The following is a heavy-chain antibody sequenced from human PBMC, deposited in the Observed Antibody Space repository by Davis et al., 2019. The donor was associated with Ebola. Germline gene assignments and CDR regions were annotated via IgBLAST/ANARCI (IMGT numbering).Heavy chain of an antibody. J-gene: IGHJ6*02. D-gene: IGHD2-2*01. CDR3: AREGVVVVPAAPYYYYGMDV. Sequence: GESLKISCAASGFTFSNYWMSWVRQAPGKGLEWVSSISSSSSYIYYADSVKGRFTISRDNAKNSLYLQMNSLRAEDTAVYYCAREGVVVVPAAPYYYYGMDVWGQGTTVTVSS. CDR2: ISSSSSYI. V-gene: IGHV3-21*01. CDR1: GFTFSNYW.